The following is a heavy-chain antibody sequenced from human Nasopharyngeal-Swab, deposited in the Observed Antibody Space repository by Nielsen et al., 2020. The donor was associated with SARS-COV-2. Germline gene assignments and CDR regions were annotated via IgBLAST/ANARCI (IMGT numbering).Heavy chain of an antibody. CDR2: ISSTSSYI. Sequence: WGSLRLSCAASGFTFNNYNFNWVRQAPGKGPEWVSSISSTSSYIYYADSVKGRFTISRDNAKNSLYLQMNSLRAEDTAVYYCARDGLDYDFWSAYFMDVWGQGTTVTVSS. V-gene: IGHV3-21*01. D-gene: IGHD3-3*01. CDR3: ARDGLDYDFWSAYFMDV. J-gene: IGHJ6*02. CDR1: GFTFNNYN.